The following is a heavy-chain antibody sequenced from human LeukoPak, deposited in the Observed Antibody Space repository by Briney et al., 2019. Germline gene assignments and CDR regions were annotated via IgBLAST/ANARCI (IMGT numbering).Heavy chain of an antibody. V-gene: IGHV4-59*01. CDR2: IYYSGST. J-gene: IGHJ3*02. Sequence: PSETLSLTCTVSGGSISSYYWSWIRQPPGKGLEWIGYIYYSGSTNYNPSLKSRVTISVDTSKNQFSLKLSSVTAADTAVYYCARAPRWLLSLDAFDIWGQGTMVTVSS. D-gene: IGHD5-24*01. CDR3: ARAPRWLLSLDAFDI. CDR1: GGSISSYY.